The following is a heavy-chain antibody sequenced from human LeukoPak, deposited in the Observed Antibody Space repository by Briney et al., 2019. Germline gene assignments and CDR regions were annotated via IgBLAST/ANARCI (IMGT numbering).Heavy chain of an antibody. V-gene: IGHV3-21*01. CDR3: ARRGVTRLLLREDAFDI. CDR2: ISSSSSYI. D-gene: IGHD3-22*01. J-gene: IGHJ3*02. CDR1: GFTFSSYS. Sequence: GGSLGLSCAASGFTFSSYSMNWVRQAPGKGLEWVSSISSSSSYIYYADSVKGRFTISRDNAKNSLYLQMNSLRAEDTAVYYCARRGVTRLLLREDAFDIWGQGTMVTVSS.